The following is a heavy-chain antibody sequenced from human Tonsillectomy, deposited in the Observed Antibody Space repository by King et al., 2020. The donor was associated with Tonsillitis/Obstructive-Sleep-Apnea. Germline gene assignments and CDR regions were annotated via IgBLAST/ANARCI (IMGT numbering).Heavy chain of an antibody. Sequence: VQLQQWGAGLLKPSETLSLTCAVYGGSFSGYYWSWIRQPPGKGLEWIGEINHSGSTNYNPSLKIRVTISVDTSKNQFCLKLSSVTAADTAVYYCARVRGITAVAGRRYYYMDVWGKGTTVTVSS. V-gene: IGHV4-34*01. D-gene: IGHD6-19*01. CDR3: ARVRGITAVAGRRYYYMDV. J-gene: IGHJ6*03. CDR1: GGSFSGYY. CDR2: INHSGST.